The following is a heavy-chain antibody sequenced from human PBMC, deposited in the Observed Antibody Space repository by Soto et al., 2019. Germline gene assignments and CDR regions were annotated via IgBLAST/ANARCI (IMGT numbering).Heavy chain of an antibody. CDR1: GFTFSSHS. J-gene: IGHJ4*02. Sequence: PGGSLRLSCAASGFTFSSHSMNWDSQAPGKGLEWVASIYRSSVFRFGPNEFYADSVRGRFIISRDNTNNLVFLQMDSLRVEDTAVYYCAREFSSQLPLDYWGQGTLVTVSS. CDR2: IYRSSVFRFGPNE. CDR3: AREFSSQLPLDY. V-gene: IGHV3-21*01.